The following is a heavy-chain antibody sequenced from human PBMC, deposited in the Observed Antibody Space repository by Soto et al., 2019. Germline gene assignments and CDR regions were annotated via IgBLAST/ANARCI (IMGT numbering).Heavy chain of an antibody. CDR2: IHPSGST. J-gene: IGHJ6*02. D-gene: IGHD3-9*01. Sequence: PSETLSLTCAVFSGSLSEHYWTWVRQSPGKGLEWIGEIHPSGSTNYNPSLKSRVTISVDKSKNQFSLKLSSVTAADTAVYYCARDPENNYDILTGYYYYYGMDVWGQGTTVTVSS. CDR3: ARDPENNYDILTGYYYYYGMDV. V-gene: IGHV4-34*01. CDR1: SGSLSEHY.